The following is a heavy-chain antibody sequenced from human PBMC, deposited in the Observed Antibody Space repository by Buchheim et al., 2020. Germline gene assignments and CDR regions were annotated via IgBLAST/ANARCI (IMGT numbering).Heavy chain of an antibody. V-gene: IGHV3-21*01. D-gene: IGHD5-18*01. J-gene: IGHJ4*02. CDR3: ARAPRHDTARGDY. CDR2: ISSSSYI. CDR1: GFTFSSYS. Sequence: EVQLVESGGGLVKPGGSLRLSCAASGFTFSSYSMNWVRQAPGKGLEWVSSISSSSYIYYADSAKGRFTISRDNAKNSLYLQMNSLRAEDTAVYYCARAPRHDTARGDYWGQGTL.